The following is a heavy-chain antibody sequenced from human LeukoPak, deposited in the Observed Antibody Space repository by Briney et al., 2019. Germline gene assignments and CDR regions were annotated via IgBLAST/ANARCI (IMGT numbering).Heavy chain of an antibody. Sequence: ASVKVSCKASGYMFTGYFIHWVRQAPGQKFEWMGWINPNSGGTNYVEKFQGRITMNRDTSVSTVYMELSSLRSDDRAIYYCARGAGARGGYDSSPYCFVWGQGTLVTVSS. CDR3: ARGAGARGGYDSSPYCFV. V-gene: IGHV1-2*02. CDR1: GYMFTGYF. J-gene: IGHJ4*01. D-gene: IGHD3-22*01. CDR2: INPNSGGT.